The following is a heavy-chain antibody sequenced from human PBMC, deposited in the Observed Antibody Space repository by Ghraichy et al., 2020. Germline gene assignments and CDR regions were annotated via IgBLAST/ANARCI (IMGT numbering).Heavy chain of an antibody. Sequence: SQTLSLTCTVSGGSISSGGYYWSWIRQHPGKGLEWIGYIYYSGSTYYNPSLKSRVTISVDTSKNQFSLKLSSVIAADTAVYYCARGPIDILTGYPVDYWGQGTLVTVSS. D-gene: IGHD3-9*01. V-gene: IGHV4-31*03. CDR1: GGSISSGGYY. J-gene: IGHJ4*02. CDR3: ARGPIDILTGYPVDY. CDR2: IYYSGST.